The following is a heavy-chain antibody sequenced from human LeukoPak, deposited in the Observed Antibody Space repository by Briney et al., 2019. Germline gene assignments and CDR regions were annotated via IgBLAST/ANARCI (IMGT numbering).Heavy chain of an antibody. CDR3: ARGRSGSYYDDY. CDR1: GFSLSTSGMC. J-gene: IGHJ4*02. D-gene: IGHD1-26*01. Sequence: SGPTLVNPTQTLTLTCTFSGFSLSTSGMCVSWIRQPPGKALEWLARIDWDDDKCYSTSLKTRLTISKDTSKNQVVLTMTNMDPVDTATYYCARGRSGSYYDDYWGQGTLVTVSS. V-gene: IGHV2-70*11. CDR2: IDWDDDK.